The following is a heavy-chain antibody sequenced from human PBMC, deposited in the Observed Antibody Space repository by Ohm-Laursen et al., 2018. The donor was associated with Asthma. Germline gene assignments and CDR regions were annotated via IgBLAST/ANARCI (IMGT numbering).Heavy chain of an antibody. V-gene: IGHV3-49*03. CDR1: GFTFSSNA. J-gene: IGHJ4*02. Sequence: SLRLSCSASGFTFSSNAMSWFRQAPGKGLEWVGFIRSKAYGGTTEYAASVKGRFTISRDDSKSIAYLQMNSLKTEDTAVYYCTRMVADDYWGQGTLVTVSS. CDR2: IRSKAYGGTT. D-gene: IGHD6-19*01. CDR3: TRMVADDY.